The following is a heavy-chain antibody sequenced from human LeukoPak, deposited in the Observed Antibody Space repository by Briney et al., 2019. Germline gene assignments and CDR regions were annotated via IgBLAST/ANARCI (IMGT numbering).Heavy chain of an antibody. CDR2: ISSNGGST. CDR1: GFTFSSYA. CDR3: ARLGSSWYWVDY. Sequence: GGSLRLSCVASGFTFSSYAMHWVRQAPGKGLEYVSAISSNGGSTYYANSVKGRFTISRDNSKNTLYLQMGSLRAEDMAVYYCARLGSSWYWVDYWGQGTLVTVSS. V-gene: IGHV3-64*01. D-gene: IGHD6-13*01. J-gene: IGHJ4*02.